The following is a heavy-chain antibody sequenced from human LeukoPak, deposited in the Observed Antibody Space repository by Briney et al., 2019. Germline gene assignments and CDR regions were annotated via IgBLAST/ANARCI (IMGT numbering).Heavy chain of an antibody. CDR3: ARQEGSLRDAFDI. CDR1: GYSFTNYW. V-gene: IGHV5-51*01. CDR2: IYPGDSDT. J-gene: IGHJ3*02. Sequence: GGSLKISFKGSGYSFTNYWIGWVRQMPGKGLEWMGIIYPGDSDTRYSPSFQGQVTISADKSISTAYLQWGSLKASDTAMYYCARQEGSLRDAFDIWGQGTMVTVSS.